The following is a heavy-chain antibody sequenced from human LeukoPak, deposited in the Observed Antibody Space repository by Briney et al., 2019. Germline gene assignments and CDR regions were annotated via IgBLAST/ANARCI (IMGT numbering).Heavy chain of an antibody. Sequence: ASVKVSCKASGGTFSSYAISWVRQAPGQGLEWMGRIIPILGIANYAQKFQGRVTITADKSTSTAYMELSSLRSEDTAVYYCARGTPSIAVAGVLDYWGRGTLVTVSS. CDR3: ARGTPSIAVAGVLDY. CDR2: IIPILGIA. J-gene: IGHJ4*02. CDR1: GGTFSSYA. V-gene: IGHV1-69*04. D-gene: IGHD6-19*01.